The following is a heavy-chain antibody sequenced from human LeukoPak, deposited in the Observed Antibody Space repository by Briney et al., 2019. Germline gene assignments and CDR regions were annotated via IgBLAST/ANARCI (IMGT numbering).Heavy chain of an antibody. J-gene: IGHJ5*02. CDR2: ISSSGSTI. CDR3: ARSEFPYGSGNYRLSGWFDP. V-gene: IGHV3-48*03. Sequence: GGSLRLSCAASGFTFSSYEMNWVRQAPGKGLEWVSYISSSGSTIYYADSVKGRFTISRDNAKNSLYLQMNSLSAEDTAVYYCARSEFPYGSGNYRLSGWFDPWGQGTLVTVSS. D-gene: IGHD3-10*01. CDR1: GFTFSSYE.